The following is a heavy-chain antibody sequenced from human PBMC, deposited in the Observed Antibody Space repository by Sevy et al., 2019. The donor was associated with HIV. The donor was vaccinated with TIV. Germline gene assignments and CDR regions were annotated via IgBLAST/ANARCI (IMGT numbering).Heavy chain of an antibody. CDR3: ARLRWDVVVVRNSTPGSYFDS. V-gene: IGHV4-59*08. Sequence: SETLSLTCTVSGDSINTYYWSWIRQTPGKGLEWIAYVSHSETSNYNPSLKSRVTISLDTPRRQVSLKVSSVTVADTAVYYCARLRWDVVVVRNSTPGSYFDSWGQGTLVTVSS. CDR1: GDSINTYY. CDR2: VSHSETS. D-gene: IGHD2-2*01. J-gene: IGHJ4*02.